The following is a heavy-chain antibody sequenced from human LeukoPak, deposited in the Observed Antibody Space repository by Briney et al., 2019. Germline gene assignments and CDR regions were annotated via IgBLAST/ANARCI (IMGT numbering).Heavy chain of an antibody. V-gene: IGHV4-39*02. CDR1: GGSISSSSYY. J-gene: IGHJ6*02. Sequence: SETLSLTCTVSGGSISSSSYYWGWIRQPPGKGLEWIGSIYYSGSTYYNPSLKSRVTISVDTSKNQFSLKLSSVTAADTAVYYCARDPYPYDSSGYYYYYGMDVWGQGTTVTVSS. D-gene: IGHD3-22*01. CDR3: ARDPYPYDSSGYYYYYGMDV. CDR2: IYYSGST.